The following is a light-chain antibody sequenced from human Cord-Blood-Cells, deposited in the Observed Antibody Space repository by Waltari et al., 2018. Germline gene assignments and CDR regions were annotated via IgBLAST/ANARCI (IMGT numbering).Light chain of an antibody. CDR1: SSDVGGYNY. CDR2: DVS. V-gene: IGLV2-14*01. CDR3: SSYTSSSTLV. Sequence: QSALTQPASVSGSPGQSITISCPGTSSDVGGYNYVSWYQQHPGKAPKLMIYDVSKRPSRVSNRFSGSKSGNTASLTISGLQAEDEADYYCSSYTSSSTLVFGGGTKLTVL. J-gene: IGLJ3*02.